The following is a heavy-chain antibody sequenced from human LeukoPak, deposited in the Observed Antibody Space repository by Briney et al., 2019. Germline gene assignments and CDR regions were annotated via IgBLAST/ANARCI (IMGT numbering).Heavy chain of an antibody. D-gene: IGHD4-11*01. CDR3: AGGQRLGY. Sequence: QPGGSLRLSCAASGIAFSDWWMSWVRQAPGKGMEWVVNIRQDGSDKNYVDSVKGRFTISRDNAKSSLWLQMNSLRAEDTAVYYCAGGQRLGYWGQGTLVSVSS. J-gene: IGHJ4*02. CDR2: IRQDGSDK. CDR1: GIAFSDWW. V-gene: IGHV3-7*04.